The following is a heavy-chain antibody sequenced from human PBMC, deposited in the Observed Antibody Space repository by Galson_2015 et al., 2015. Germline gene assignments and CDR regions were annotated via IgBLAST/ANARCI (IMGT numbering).Heavy chain of an antibody. CDR3: ARGGGGGREDIVVVPAAILGVDY. CDR2: IWYDGSNK. Sequence: SLRLSCAAPGFTFSSYGMHWVRQAPGKGLEWVAVIWYDGSNKYYADSVKGRFTISRDNSKNTLYLQMNSLRAEDTAVYYCARGGGGGREDIVVVPAAILGVDYWGQGTLVTVSS. CDR1: GFTFSSYG. J-gene: IGHJ4*02. V-gene: IGHV3-33*01. D-gene: IGHD2-2*02.